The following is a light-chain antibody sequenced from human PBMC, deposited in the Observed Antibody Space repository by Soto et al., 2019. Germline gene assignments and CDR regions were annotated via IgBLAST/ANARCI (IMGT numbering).Light chain of an antibody. CDR2: DAS. Sequence: DIQMTQSPSTLSASVGDRVTITCRASQSISSWLAWYQQKPGKAPKLLIYDASSLESGVPSRFSGSGSGTELTLTIRSLQPDDFATYYCQQYNSWTFGQGTKVEIK. J-gene: IGKJ1*01. CDR1: QSISSW. CDR3: QQYNSWT. V-gene: IGKV1-5*01.